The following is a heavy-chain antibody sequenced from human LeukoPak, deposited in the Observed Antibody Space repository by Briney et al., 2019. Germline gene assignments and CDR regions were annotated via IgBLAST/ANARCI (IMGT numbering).Heavy chain of an antibody. D-gene: IGHD3-10*01. J-gene: IGHJ4*02. Sequence: PGGSLRLSCAASGFTFSSYGMHWVRQAPGKGLEWVAVIWYDGSNKYYADSVKGRFTISRDNSKNTLYLQMNSLRAEDTAVYYCARSYYGSGGYLPLDYWGQGTLVTVSS. CDR2: IWYDGSNK. CDR1: GFTFSSYG. CDR3: ARSYYGSGGYLPLDY. V-gene: IGHV3-33*01.